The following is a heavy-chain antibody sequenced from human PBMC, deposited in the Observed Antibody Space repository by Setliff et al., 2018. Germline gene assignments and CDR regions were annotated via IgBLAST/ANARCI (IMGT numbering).Heavy chain of an antibody. CDR1: GGSISNHY. CDR3: LKGGWGATFHS. D-gene: IGHD1-26*01. J-gene: IGHJ5*01. Sequence: SETLSLTCTASGGSISNHYWSWLRQSPGKTLEWIAYIYYSGSINYNPSFKSRVTMAVDTSRNQFSLKLSSVTAEDTAIYYCLKGGWGATFHSWGQGTLVTVSS. V-gene: IGHV4-59*11. CDR2: IYYSGSI.